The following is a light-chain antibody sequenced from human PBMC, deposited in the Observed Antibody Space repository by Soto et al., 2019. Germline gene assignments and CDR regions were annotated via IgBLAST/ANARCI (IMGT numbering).Light chain of an antibody. CDR1: SSDVGAYNF. CDR3: CSYAGTCSPV. CDR2: DVS. V-gene: IGLV2-11*01. Sequence: QSALTQPPSVSGSPGQSVTISCTGTSSDVGAYNFVSWYQQYPGKVPKLIIFDVSARPSGVPDRFSGSKSGNTASLTISGLQADDEADYYCCSYAGTCSPVLGGGTKLTVL. J-gene: IGLJ2*01.